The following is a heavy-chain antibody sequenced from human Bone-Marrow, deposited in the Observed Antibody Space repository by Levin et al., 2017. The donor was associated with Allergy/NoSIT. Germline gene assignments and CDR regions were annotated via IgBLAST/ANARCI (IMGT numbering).Heavy chain of an antibody. Sequence: GESLKISCAASGFAFREFAMHWVRQSPGKGLEWVAVTTFNGNNKYYADSVKGRFTISRDNSKNTLYLQMDSLGAEDTAIYYCARVEGKFGELAWYFDLWGRGTLVTVSS. D-gene: IGHD3-10*01. CDR3: ARVEGKFGELAWYFDL. CDR2: TTFNGNNK. V-gene: IGHV3-30-3*01. CDR1: GFAFREFA. J-gene: IGHJ2*01.